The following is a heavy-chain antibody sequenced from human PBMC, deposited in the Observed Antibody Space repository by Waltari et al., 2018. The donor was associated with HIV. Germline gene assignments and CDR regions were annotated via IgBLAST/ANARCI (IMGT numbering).Heavy chain of an antibody. Sequence: VQLVQSGAEMKTPGSSVRVSCKCSRAVFTNFSFNWLRQAPGQRPEWMAEITPVFGTTDDARKFRGRVTLSADKSASTIYMDLRSLSSGDTAVYYCAASPERPGFEAPLFFFDYWGQGTLITVSS. CDR2: ITPVFGTT. CDR3: AASPERPGFEAPLFFFDY. V-gene: IGHV1-69*13. J-gene: IGHJ4*02. D-gene: IGHD5-12*01. CDR1: RAVFTNFS.